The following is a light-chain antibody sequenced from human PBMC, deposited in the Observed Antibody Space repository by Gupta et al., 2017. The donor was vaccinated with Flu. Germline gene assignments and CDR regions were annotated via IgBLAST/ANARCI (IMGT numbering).Light chain of an antibody. CDR2: DDS. V-gene: IGLV3-21*02. J-gene: IGLJ3*02. CDR1: NIGPKS. CDR3: QVWDGDRDHPWV. Sequence: SHEITQPPSVSVAPGQTAKMTCGGNNIGPKSVHWYQQKPGQAPVLVVYDDSDRPSGIPERFSGSKSGNTATLSISRVEAGDEGDYYGQVWDGDRDHPWVIGGGTKLTVL.